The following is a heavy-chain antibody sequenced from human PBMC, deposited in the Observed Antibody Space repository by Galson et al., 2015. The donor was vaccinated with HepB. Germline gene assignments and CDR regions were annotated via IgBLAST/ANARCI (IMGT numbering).Heavy chain of an antibody. Sequence: SLRLSCAASGFSFSSYGMHWVRQAPGKGLEWVAVISFDGSNKYYADSVKGRFTISRDNSKNTLYLQMNSLRAEDTAVYYCAKDQLLVPAAASWYYYYGVDVWGQGTTVTVSS. V-gene: IGHV3-30*18. CDR2: ISFDGSNK. J-gene: IGHJ6*02. D-gene: IGHD2-2*01. CDR1: GFSFSSYG. CDR3: AKDQLLVPAAASWYYYYGVDV.